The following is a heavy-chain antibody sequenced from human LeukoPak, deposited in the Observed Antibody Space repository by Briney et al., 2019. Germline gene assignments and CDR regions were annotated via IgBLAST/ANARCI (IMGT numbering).Heavy chain of an antibody. V-gene: IGHV3-7*03. Sequence: GGSLRLSCAASGFTFSSSWMSWVRQAPGKGLEWVANTRQEGNERYYVDSVRGRFTISRDNAENSLYLQMNSLRAEDTAVYYCAREGGNWGEGYFDYWGQGTLVTVSS. J-gene: IGHJ4*02. D-gene: IGHD7-27*01. CDR3: AREGGNWGEGYFDY. CDR1: GFTFSSSW. CDR2: TRQEGNER.